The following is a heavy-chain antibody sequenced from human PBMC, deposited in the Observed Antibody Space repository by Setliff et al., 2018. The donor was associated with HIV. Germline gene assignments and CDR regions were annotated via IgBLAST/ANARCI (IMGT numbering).Heavy chain of an antibody. V-gene: IGHV4-61*09. Sequence: SETLSLTCTVSGDSISSGAYYWTWLRQPAGKGLEWIGHVYTSGSTNYNPSLKSRGTISLDTSKNQFSLKLSSVTAADTAVYYCARFPSSTSFYYFDYWGPGTLVTVSS. CDR3: ARFPSSTSFYYFDY. J-gene: IGHJ4*02. CDR2: VYTSGST. D-gene: IGHD2-2*01. CDR1: GDSISSGAYY.